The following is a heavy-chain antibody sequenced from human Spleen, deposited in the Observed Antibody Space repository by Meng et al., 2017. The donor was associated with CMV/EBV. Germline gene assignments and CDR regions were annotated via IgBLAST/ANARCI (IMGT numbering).Heavy chain of an antibody. Sequence: RNHTISWVRQAPGQGLEWMGSIIPFLGVTKSAQRFQGRVTVTADKSTNTAYMELSSLRSEDTGVYYCARDTVDNYDFWSGLNWFDPWGQGTLVTVSS. V-gene: IGHV1-69*04. D-gene: IGHD3-3*01. CDR3: ARDTVDNYDFWSGLNWFDP. J-gene: IGHJ5*02. CDR2: IIPFLGVT. CDR1: RNHT.